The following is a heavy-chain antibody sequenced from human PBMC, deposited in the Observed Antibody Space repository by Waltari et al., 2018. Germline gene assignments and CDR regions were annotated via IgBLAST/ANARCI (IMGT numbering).Heavy chain of an antibody. CDR3: ARDPSDILTGSGYYFDF. Sequence: QVQLQESGPGLVKPSETLSLTCTVSDYSIASGYFWGWIRQPPGGGLEWLGSVYHSGLSYYKSSRRSRVTMSVDTSKNHFSLYLSSVTAADTAVYYCARDPSDILTGSGYYFDFWGQGALVTVSS. V-gene: IGHV4-38-2*02. CDR2: VYHSGLS. CDR1: DYSIASGYF. D-gene: IGHD3-9*01. J-gene: IGHJ4*02.